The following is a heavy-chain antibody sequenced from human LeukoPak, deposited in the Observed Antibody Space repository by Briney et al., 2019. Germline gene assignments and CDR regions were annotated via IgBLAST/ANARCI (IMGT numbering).Heavy chain of an antibody. CDR3: AREWPKNWFDP. Sequence: SETLSLTCTVSGGSISSYYWSWIRQPPGKGLEWIGYIYYSGSTNYNPPLKSRVTISVDTSKNQFSLKLSSVTAADTAVYYCAREWPKNWFDPWGQGTLVTVSS. CDR2: IYYSGST. V-gene: IGHV4-59*01. CDR1: GGSISSYY. J-gene: IGHJ5*02. D-gene: IGHD5-12*01.